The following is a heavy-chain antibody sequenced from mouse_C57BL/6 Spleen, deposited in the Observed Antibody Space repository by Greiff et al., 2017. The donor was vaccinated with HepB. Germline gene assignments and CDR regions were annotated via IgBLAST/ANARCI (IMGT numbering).Heavy chain of an antibody. CDR3: AREDGSSYYYAMDY. Sequence: QVQLKESGAELVRPGTSVKVSCKASGYAFTNYLIEWVKQRPGQGLEWIGVINPGSGGTNYNEKFKGKATLTADKSSSTAYMQLSSLTSEDSAVYFCAREDGSSYYYAMDYWGQGTSVTVSS. V-gene: IGHV1-54*01. D-gene: IGHD1-1*01. J-gene: IGHJ4*01. CDR2: INPGSGGT. CDR1: GYAFTNYL.